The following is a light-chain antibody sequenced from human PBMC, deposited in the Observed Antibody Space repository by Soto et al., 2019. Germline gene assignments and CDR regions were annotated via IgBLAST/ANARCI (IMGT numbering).Light chain of an antibody. Sequence: QSALTQPASVSGSPGQSITISCTGTNSDVGGYDRVSWYQHHPGKAPKLLIFEVYNRPSGISDRFSGSKSGDTASLTISGLQAEDEADHYCISYIHSTTTHWVFGGGTKVTVL. CDR3: ISYIHSTTTHWV. CDR1: NSDVGGYDR. J-gene: IGLJ3*02. V-gene: IGLV2-14*01. CDR2: EVY.